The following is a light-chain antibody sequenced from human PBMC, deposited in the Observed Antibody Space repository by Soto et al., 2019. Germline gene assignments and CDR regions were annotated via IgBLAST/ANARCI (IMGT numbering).Light chain of an antibody. V-gene: IGKV3-20*01. CDR1: QSVNDNH. J-gene: IGKJ3*01. Sequence: EVVLTQSPGTLSLSPGARATLSCRASQSVNDNHLAWYQQKGGQAPRLLIYGASTRATGVPDRISGSGCGTASSLIINRLEPEDCALYYCQLYCDSPPSGTFGPGTTVEI. CDR2: GAS. CDR3: QLYCDSPPSGT.